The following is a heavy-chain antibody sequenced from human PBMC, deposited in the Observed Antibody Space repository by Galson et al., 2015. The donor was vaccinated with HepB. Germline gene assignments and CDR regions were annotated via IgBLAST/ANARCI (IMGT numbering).Heavy chain of an antibody. CDR3: AKGLSYYGSGAIAS. Sequence: SLRLSCAVSGFTFSTYGMFWVRQAPGKGLEWVAVISYDGSEKYYADSVKGRFTISRDNSQNTLDLQMNSLRAEDTAVYYCAKGLSYYGSGAIASWGQGTLVTVSS. D-gene: IGHD3-10*01. J-gene: IGHJ4*02. CDR1: GFTFSTYG. CDR2: ISYDGSEK. V-gene: IGHV3-30*18.